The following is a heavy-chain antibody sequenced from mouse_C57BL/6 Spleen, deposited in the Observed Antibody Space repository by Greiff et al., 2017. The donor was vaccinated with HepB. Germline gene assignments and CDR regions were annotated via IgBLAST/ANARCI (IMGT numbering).Heavy chain of an antibody. J-gene: IGHJ4*01. CDR2: IYPYNGVS. CDR3: ARTGLTTVVGYAMDY. CDR1: GYSFTGYY. V-gene: IGHV1-31*01. D-gene: IGHD1-1*01. Sequence: DVQLQESGPELVKPGASVKISCKASGYSFTGYYMHWVKQSHGNILDWIGYIYPYNGVSSYNQKFKGKATLTVDKSSSTAYMELRSLTSEDSAVYYCARTGLTTVVGYAMDYWGQGTSVTVSS.